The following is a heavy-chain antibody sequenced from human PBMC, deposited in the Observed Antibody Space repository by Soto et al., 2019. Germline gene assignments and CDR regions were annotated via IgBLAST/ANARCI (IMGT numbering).Heavy chain of an antibody. J-gene: IGHJ1*01. CDR3: ARGGTRAYFHH. V-gene: IGHV4-31*03. CDR1: GVSISSGGYY. D-gene: IGHD1-1*01. CDR2: IHDRGST. Sequence: QVQLQESGPGLVKPSQTLSLTCTVSGVSISSGGYYWSWIRQHPGKSLEWIGSIHDRGSTYNNPSLKSRVTISVDASKNPLSLKLASVPAADTAMYYFARGGTRAYFHHWGQCTLVTVSS.